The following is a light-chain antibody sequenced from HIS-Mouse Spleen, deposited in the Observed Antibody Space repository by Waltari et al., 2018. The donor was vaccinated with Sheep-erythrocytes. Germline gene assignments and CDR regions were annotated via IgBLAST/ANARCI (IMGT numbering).Light chain of an antibody. V-gene: IGLV2-8*01. CDR3: SSYAGSNNWV. J-gene: IGLJ3*02. CDR2: EVS. CDR1: SSDVGGYNY. Sequence: QSALTQPPYASGSPGQSVTISCTGTSSDVGGYNYVSWYQQHPGKAPKLMIYEVSKRPSGVPDRFSGSKSGNTDSLTVSGLQAEDEADYYCSSYAGSNNWVFGGGTKLTVL.